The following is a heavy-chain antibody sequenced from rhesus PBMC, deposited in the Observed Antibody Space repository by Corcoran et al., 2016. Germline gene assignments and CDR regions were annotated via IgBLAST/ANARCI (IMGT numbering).Heavy chain of an antibody. J-gene: IGHJ4*01. V-gene: IGHV1-180*01. CDR3: AGEESGGGSFDH. D-gene: IGHD2-33*01. Sequence: QVQLLQSGAEIKQPGASVKLSCQASGYPFTTYHIPWVKQAPGQGLEWLGIICPNNGTIKYSERLRGRVTISADTSTNTAYMELSSLTFEDTAVYYCAGEESGGGSFDHWGQGVLVTVSS. CDR2: ICPNNGTI. CDR1: GYPFTTYH.